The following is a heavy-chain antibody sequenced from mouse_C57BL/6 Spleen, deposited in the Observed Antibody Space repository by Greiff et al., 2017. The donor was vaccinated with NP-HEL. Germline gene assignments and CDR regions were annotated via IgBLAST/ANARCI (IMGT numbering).Heavy chain of an antibody. Sequence: DVKLVESEGGLVQPGSSMKLSCTASGFTFSDYYMAWVRQVPEKGLEWVANINYDGSSTYYLDSLKSRFIISRDNAKNILYLQMSSLKSEDTATYYCARCYWYFDVWGTGTTVTVSS. V-gene: IGHV5-16*01. CDR1: GFTFSDYY. CDR3: ARCYWYFDV. J-gene: IGHJ1*03. CDR2: INYDGSST.